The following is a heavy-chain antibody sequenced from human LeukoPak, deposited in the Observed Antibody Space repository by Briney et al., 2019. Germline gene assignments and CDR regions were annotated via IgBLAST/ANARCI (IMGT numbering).Heavy chain of an antibody. CDR3: ARGAEFYYYMDV. D-gene: IGHD3-10*01. Sequence: GGSLRLPCAASGFTFSSYRLNWVRQAPGKGLEWVSYISGTSRTIYYADSVKGRFTVSRDNAKNSLYLQMSSLRADDTAVYYCARGAEFYYYMDVWGKGTTVTVSS. J-gene: IGHJ6*03. CDR1: GFTFSSYR. CDR2: ISGTSRTI. V-gene: IGHV3-48*01.